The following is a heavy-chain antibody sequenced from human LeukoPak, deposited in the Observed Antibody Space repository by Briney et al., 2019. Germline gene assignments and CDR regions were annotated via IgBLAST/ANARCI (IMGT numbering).Heavy chain of an antibody. V-gene: IGHV4-39*01. J-gene: IGHJ4*02. D-gene: IGHD3-22*01. CDR1: GDSIRSTSYF. Sequence: SETLSLTCTVSGDSIRSTSYFWGWIRQPPGKGLEWIGSIYYSGDTYYNTSLKSRVTIVVDTSKNQFSQKLNSVTAADTAVYYCARRKSFYDSSGYFDHWGRGTLVTVS. CDR2: IYYSGDT. CDR3: ARRKSFYDSSGYFDH.